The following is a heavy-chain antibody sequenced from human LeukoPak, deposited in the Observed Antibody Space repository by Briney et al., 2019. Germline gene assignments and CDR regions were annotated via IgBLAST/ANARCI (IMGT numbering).Heavy chain of an antibody. CDR1: GFPYRTFP. Sequence: GGSLSFSCEASGFPYRTFPMIWVGRAPGKGLEWVSSIVGSSSTYYADSLKGRFTISRDNAKNSLYLQMNSLRAEDTAVYYCARIGAGSSRDYWGQGTLVTVSS. J-gene: IGHJ4*02. D-gene: IGHD6-13*01. CDR3: ARIGAGSSRDY. CDR2: IVGSSST. V-gene: IGHV3-21*01.